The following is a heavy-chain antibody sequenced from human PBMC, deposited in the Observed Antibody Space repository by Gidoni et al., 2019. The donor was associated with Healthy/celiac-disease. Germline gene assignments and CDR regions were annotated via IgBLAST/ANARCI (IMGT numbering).Heavy chain of an antibody. CDR1: GFTFSSYA. Sequence: EVQLVESGGGLVQPGGSLRLSCAASGFTFSSYAMRRVRQAPGKGLEWVSAISGSGGSTYYADSVKGRFTISRDNSKNTLYLQMNSLRAEDTAVYYCAKDRGVVVPAAPYYYYYMDVWGKGTTVTVSS. CDR3: AKDRGVVVPAAPYYYYYMDV. D-gene: IGHD2-2*01. J-gene: IGHJ6*03. V-gene: IGHV3-23*04. CDR2: ISGSGGST.